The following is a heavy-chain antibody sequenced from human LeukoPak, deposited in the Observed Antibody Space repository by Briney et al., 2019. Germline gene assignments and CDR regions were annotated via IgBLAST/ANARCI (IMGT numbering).Heavy chain of an antibody. D-gene: IGHD3-22*01. CDR2: FDPEDGET. V-gene: IGHV1-24*01. J-gene: IGHJ3*02. Sequence: GASVKVSCKVSGYTLTELSMHWVRQAPGKGLEWMGGFDPEDGETIYAQKFQGRVTMTEDTSTDTAYMELSSLRSEDTAVYYCATLEYYYDSRTFDIWAKGQWSPSLQ. CDR1: GYTLTELS. CDR3: ATLEYYYDSRTFDI.